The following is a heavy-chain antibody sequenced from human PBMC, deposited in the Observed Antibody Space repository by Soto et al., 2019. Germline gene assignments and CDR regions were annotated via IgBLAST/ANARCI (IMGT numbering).Heavy chain of an antibody. D-gene: IGHD3-9*01. CDR3: ARTLRYFDWLLYDPNYYYGMDV. CDR1: GYTFTSYG. Sequence: GASVKVSCKASGYTFTSYGISWVRQAPGQGLEWMGWISAYNGNTNYAQKLQGRVTMTTDTSTSTAYMELRSLRSDDTAVYYCARTLRYFDWLLYDPNYYYGMDVWGQGTTVTVSS. V-gene: IGHV1-18*01. CDR2: ISAYNGNT. J-gene: IGHJ6*02.